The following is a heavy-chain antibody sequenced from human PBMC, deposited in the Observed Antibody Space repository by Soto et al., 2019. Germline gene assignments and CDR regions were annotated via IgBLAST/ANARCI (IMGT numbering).Heavy chain of an antibody. CDR2: IYYSGRT. CDR1: GGSISSDYYY. D-gene: IGHD6-6*01. Sequence: PSETLSLTFTVSGGSISSDYYYWSRIHQPPGKGLEWIGYIYYSGRTAYNPSLKSRITISIDSSKHQFALSLNSLNAADTAVYYCAGELSNSPEYFDFGGLGTLVTVSS. V-gene: IGHV4-30-4*01. CDR3: AGELSNSPEYFDF. J-gene: IGHJ4*02.